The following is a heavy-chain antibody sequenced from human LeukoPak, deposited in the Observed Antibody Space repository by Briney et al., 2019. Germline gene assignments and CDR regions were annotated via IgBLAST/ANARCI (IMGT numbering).Heavy chain of an antibody. J-gene: IGHJ4*02. CDR2: IRSKGYGGTT. CDR3: TRGPSRGTYDY. Sequence: PGRSLRLSCTASGFSFCDYALSWVRQAPGKGLEWVGLIRSKGYGGTTEYAASVKGRFTISRDDSKSIAYLEMNSLKTEDTAVYYCTRGPSRGTYDYWGQGTLVTVSS. V-gene: IGHV3-49*04. D-gene: IGHD1-26*01. CDR1: GFSFCDYA.